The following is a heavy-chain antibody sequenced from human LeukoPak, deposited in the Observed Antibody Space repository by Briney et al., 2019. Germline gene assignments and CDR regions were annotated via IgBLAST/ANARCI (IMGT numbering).Heavy chain of an antibody. CDR2: IKHDGSEK. CDR3: ARARFKGRFDY. Sequence: GGSLRLSCAASGFTFSSYWMSWVRQAPGKGLEWVANIKHDGSEKYYVDSVKGRFTISRDNAKNSLYLQMNSLRAEDTAVYYCARARFKGRFDYWGQGTLVTVSS. CDR1: GFTFSSYW. J-gene: IGHJ4*02. V-gene: IGHV3-7*01.